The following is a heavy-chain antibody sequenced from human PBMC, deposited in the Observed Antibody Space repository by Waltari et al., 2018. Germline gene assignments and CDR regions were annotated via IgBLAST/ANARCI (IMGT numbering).Heavy chain of an antibody. Sequence: QVQLQESGPGLVKPSETLSLTCTVSGGSISSYYWSWIRQPPGKGLEWIGYIYYSGSTNYHPSLKSRVTISVDTSKNQFSLKLSSVTAADTAVYYCARSKKGVSSGWVYWGQGTLVTVSS. D-gene: IGHD6-19*01. J-gene: IGHJ4*02. CDR1: GGSISSYY. CDR3: ARSKKGVSSGWVY. CDR2: IYYSGST. V-gene: IGHV4-59*01.